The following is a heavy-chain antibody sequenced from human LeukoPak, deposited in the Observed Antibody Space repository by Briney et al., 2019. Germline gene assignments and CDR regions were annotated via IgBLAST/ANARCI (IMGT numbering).Heavy chain of an antibody. CDR3: ARQDSGSSYYFDY. Sequence: RGESLKISCMGSGYTFSTSWIGWVRQMPGKGLEWMGIVYPDDSDARYSPSFQGQVTISADKSTNTAYLQWSSLKASDTAMYYCARQDSGSSYYFDYWGQGTLVTVSS. J-gene: IGHJ4*02. CDR1: GYTFSTSW. V-gene: IGHV5-51*01. D-gene: IGHD3-10*01. CDR2: VYPDDSDA.